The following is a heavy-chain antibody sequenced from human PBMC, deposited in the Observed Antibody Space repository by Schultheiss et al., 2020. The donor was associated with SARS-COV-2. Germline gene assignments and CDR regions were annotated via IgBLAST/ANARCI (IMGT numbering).Heavy chain of an antibody. D-gene: IGHD2-15*01. CDR3: ASTSDIVVAVATT. J-gene: IGHJ1*01. V-gene: IGHV4-4*07. Sequence: WIGHIYTSGNTNYKSSLESRVAMSVDTSKNQFSLRLSSVTAADTAVYYCASTSDIVVAVATTWGQGTLVTVSS. CDR2: IYTSGNT.